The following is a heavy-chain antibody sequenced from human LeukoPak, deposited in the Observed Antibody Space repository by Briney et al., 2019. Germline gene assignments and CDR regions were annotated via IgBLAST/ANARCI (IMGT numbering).Heavy chain of an antibody. CDR3: AKVTGGYCNSTSCPHFDY. Sequence: GGSLRLSCAASGFTFSSYAMSWVRQAPGKGLEWVSAISGSGGSTYYADSVKGRFTISRDNSKNTLYLQMNSLRAEDTAVYYCAKVTGGYCNSTSCPHFDYWGQGTLVTVSS. J-gene: IGHJ4*02. CDR2: ISGSGGST. D-gene: IGHD2-2*01. CDR1: GFTFSSYA. V-gene: IGHV3-23*01.